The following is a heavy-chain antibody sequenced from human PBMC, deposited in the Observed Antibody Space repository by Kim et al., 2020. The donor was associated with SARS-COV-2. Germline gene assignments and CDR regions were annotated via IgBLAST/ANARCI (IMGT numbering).Heavy chain of an antibody. CDR1: GFTFSSYS. CDR2: ISSSSSYI. J-gene: IGHJ6*02. CDR3: ARESGVYSSSWYYYYYGMDV. V-gene: IGHV3-21*01. Sequence: GGSLRLSCAASGFTFSSYSMNWVRQAPGKGLEWVSSISSSSSYIYYADSVKGRFTISRDNAKNSLYLQMNSLRAEDTAVYYCARESGVYSSSWYYYYYGMDVWGQGTTVTVSS. D-gene: IGHD6-13*01.